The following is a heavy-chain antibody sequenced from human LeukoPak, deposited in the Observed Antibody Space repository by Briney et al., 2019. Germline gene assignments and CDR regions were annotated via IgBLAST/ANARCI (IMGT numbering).Heavy chain of an antibody. V-gene: IGHV4-59*01. Sequence: SETLSLTCTVSGGSISSYYWSWIRQPPGKGLEWIGYIYYSGSATYNPSLKSRVTISVDTSKNQSSLKLNSVTAADTAVYYCAIVMEGDYGAMDVWGQGTTVTVFS. CDR1: GGSISSYY. J-gene: IGHJ6*02. D-gene: IGHD3-3*01. CDR3: AIVMEGDYGAMDV. CDR2: IYYSGSA.